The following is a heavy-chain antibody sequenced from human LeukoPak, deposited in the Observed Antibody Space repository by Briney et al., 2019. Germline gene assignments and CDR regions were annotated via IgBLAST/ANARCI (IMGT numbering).Heavy chain of an antibody. D-gene: IGHD6-19*01. CDR2: ISGSGGNT. Sequence: GGSLRLSCAASGFTFSDYYMSWIRQAPGKGLEWVSGISGSGGNTYYADSVKGRFTISRDNFKNTLYLQMNSLRAEDTAVYYCARRSGIAVAGAFDYWGQGTLVTVSS. V-gene: IGHV3-23*01. J-gene: IGHJ4*02. CDR1: GFTFSDYY. CDR3: ARRSGIAVAGAFDY.